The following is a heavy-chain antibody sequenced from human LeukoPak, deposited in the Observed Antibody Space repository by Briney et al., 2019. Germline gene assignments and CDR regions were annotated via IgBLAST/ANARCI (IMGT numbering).Heavy chain of an antibody. CDR1: GYTFTSYD. D-gene: IGHD3-10*01. V-gene: IGHV1-8*01. CDR3: ARGTITMVRGLIIRFNWFDP. J-gene: IGHJ5*02. CDR2: MNPNSVNT. Sequence: ASVKVSCKASGYTFTSYDINWVRQATGQGLEWMGWMNPNSVNTGYAQKFQGRVTMTRSTSISTAYMELSSLRSEDTAVYYCARGTITMVRGLIIRFNWFDPWGQGTLVTVSS.